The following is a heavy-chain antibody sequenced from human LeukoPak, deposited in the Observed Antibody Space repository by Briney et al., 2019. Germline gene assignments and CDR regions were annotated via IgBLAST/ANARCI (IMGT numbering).Heavy chain of an antibody. CDR2: ISYDGSNK. Sequence: QPGRSLRLSCAASGFTFSSYVMHWVRQAPGKGLEWVAVISYDGSNKYYADSVKGRFTISRDNSKNTLYLQMNSLRAEDTAVYYCAKTLWGPRSCPDYWGQGTLVTVSS. CDR1: GFTFSSYV. CDR3: AKTLWGPRSCPDY. D-gene: IGHD3-16*01. J-gene: IGHJ4*02. V-gene: IGHV3-30*18.